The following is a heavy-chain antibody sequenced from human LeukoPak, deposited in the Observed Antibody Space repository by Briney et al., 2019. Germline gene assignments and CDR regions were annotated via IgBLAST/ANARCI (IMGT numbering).Heavy chain of an antibody. J-gene: IGHJ6*03. CDR2: ISWDGGST. Sequence: GGSLRLSCAASGFTFSDYNMRWIRQAPGKGLEWVSLISWDGGSTYYADSVKGRFTISRDNSKNSLYLQMNSLRAEDTALYYCAKESRGYSSSSGYYYYMDVWGKGTTVTVSS. D-gene: IGHD6-6*01. V-gene: IGHV3-43D*03. CDR1: GFTFSDYN. CDR3: AKESRGYSSSSGYYYYMDV.